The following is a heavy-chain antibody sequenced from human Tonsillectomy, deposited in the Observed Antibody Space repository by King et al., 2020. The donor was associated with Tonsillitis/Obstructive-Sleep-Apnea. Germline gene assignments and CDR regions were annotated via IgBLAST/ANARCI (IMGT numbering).Heavy chain of an antibody. Sequence: QLQESGPGLVKPSQTLSLTCTVSGGSISSRNYYWTWIRQHPGKGLEWIGNIYHSGSTYYNPSLKRRIIISLDTSKNQFSLRLNSVTAADTAVYYWAKERCGHFDFWSGSVYGMDVWGQGTTVTVSS. V-gene: IGHV4-31*03. CDR3: AKERCGHFDFWSGSVYGMDV. CDR1: GGSISSRNYY. CDR2: IYHSGST. D-gene: IGHD3-3*01. J-gene: IGHJ6*02.